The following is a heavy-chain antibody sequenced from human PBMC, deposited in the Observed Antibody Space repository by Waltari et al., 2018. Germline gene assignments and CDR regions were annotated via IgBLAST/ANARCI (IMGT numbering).Heavy chain of an antibody. Sequence: QVQLQESGPGLVRPSDTRSLTCTVYGGSVSRLYWRWFRQPPGKDLAWIGHIYASGTANLNPSLKNRFSRSADTLKNQLSLTLYHVTAADTAVYYCAREGGNSVDADFRYFDYWGQGILVTASS. CDR3: AREGGNSVDADFRYFDY. V-gene: IGHV4-59*02. D-gene: IGHD5-12*01. CDR2: IYASGTA. J-gene: IGHJ4*02. CDR1: GGSVSRLY.